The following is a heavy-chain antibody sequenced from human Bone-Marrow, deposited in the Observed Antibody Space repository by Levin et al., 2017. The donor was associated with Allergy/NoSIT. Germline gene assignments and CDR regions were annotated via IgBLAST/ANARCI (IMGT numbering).Heavy chain of an antibody. Sequence: SSETLSLTCTVSGGSISSYYWSWIRQPPGKGLEWIGYIYYIGSTNYNPSLKSRVTISVDTSKNQFSLRLSSVTAADTAVYYCARDRVIVGTTNYFYGMDVWGQGTTVTVSS. CDR3: ARDRVIVGTTNYFYGMDV. J-gene: IGHJ6*02. CDR1: GGSISSYY. D-gene: IGHD1-26*01. V-gene: IGHV4-59*01. CDR2: IYYIGST.